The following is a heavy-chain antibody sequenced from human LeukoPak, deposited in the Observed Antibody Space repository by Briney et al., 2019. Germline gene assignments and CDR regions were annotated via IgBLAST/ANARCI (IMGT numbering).Heavy chain of an antibody. CDR3: AKSSSGYYLDY. D-gene: IGHD3-22*01. CDR2: ISYDGSNK. V-gene: IGHV3-30*18. Sequence: GRSLRLSCAASGFTFSSYGMHWVRQAPGKGLEWVAVISYDGSNKYYADSVKGRFTISRDNSKNTLYLQMNSLRAEDTAVYYCAKSSSGYYLDYWGQGTLVTVSS. CDR1: GFTFSSYG. J-gene: IGHJ4*02.